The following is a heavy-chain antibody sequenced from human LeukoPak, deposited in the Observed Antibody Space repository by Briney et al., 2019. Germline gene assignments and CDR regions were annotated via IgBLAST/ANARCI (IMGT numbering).Heavy chain of an antibody. CDR1: GFTFSSYA. CDR3: AKDHIVVVTASHFDY. J-gene: IGHJ4*02. CDR2: ISGSGGST. D-gene: IGHD2-21*02. V-gene: IGHV3-23*01. Sequence: LGGSLRLSCATSGFTFSSYAMSWVRQAPGKGLEWVSGISGSGGSTNYADSVKGRFTISRDNSKNTLYLQMNSLRAEDTAVYYCAKDHIVVVTASHFDYWGQGTPVTVSS.